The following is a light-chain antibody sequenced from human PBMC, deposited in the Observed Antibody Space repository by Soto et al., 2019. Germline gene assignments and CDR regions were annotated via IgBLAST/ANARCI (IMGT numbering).Light chain of an antibody. Sequence: EIVLTQSPATLSFSPGERATPSCRASQSVSSYLAWYQQKPGQAPRLLIYDASNRATGIPARFSGSGSGTDFTLTISSLEPEDFAVYYCQQRSNWPALTFGGGTKVDIK. CDR2: DAS. CDR1: QSVSSY. CDR3: QQRSNWPALT. V-gene: IGKV3-11*01. J-gene: IGKJ4*01.